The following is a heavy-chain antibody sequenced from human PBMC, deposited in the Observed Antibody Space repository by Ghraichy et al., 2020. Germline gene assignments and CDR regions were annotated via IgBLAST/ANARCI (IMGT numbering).Heavy chain of an antibody. Sequence: GGSLRLSCAASGFSFSNYYITWVRQAPGKGPEWVANINQDGSKKYYVGSVKGRFTISRDNAKNSLFLQMNSLSAEDTAVYYCARASASDDFWSGFTGLDYWGQEPWSPSPQ. J-gene: IGHJ4*01. D-gene: IGHD3-3*01. CDR1: GFSFSNYY. CDR3: ARASASDDFWSGFTGLDY. CDR2: INQDGSKK. V-gene: IGHV3-7*03.